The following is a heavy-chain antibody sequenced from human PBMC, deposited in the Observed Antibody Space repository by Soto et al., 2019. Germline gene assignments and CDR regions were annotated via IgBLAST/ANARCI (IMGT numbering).Heavy chain of an antibody. Sequence: PSETLSLTCTVSGGSISNYYWSWIRQPPGKGLEWIGYIFHSGNTNYNPSLKSRVTISVDTSKNRFSLKLSSVTAADTAVYYCARKSSTSDYWGQGTLVNVSS. D-gene: IGHD2-2*01. CDR1: GGSISNYY. J-gene: IGHJ4*02. CDR2: IFHSGNT. V-gene: IGHV4-59*01. CDR3: ARKSSTSDY.